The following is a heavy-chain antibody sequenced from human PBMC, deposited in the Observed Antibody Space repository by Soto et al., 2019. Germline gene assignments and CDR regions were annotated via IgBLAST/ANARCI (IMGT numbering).Heavy chain of an antibody. Sequence: EVQLVESGGGLVQPGGSLRLSCAASGFTFTSYWMHWVRQAPGKGLVWVSRINSDESSTTYADSVKGRFTISRDNARNTLYLQRNSLRAEDTAVYSCARVGVGSYNWFDPWGQGTLVTVSS. CDR2: INSDESST. CDR1: GFTFTSYW. V-gene: IGHV3-74*01. D-gene: IGHD2-15*01. CDR3: ARVGVGSYNWFDP. J-gene: IGHJ5*02.